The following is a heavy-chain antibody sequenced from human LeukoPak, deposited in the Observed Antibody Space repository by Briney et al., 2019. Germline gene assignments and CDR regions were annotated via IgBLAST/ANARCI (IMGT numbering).Heavy chain of an antibody. CDR3: ASPLTTVTTGYFQH. J-gene: IGHJ1*01. CDR1: GYTFTSYG. Sequence: KVSCKASGYTFTSYGISWVRQAPGQGLEWMGRIIPIFGTANYAQKFQGRVTITTDESTSTAYMELSSLRSEDTAVYYCASPLTTVTTGYFQHWGQGTLVTVSS. CDR2: IIPIFGTA. D-gene: IGHD4-17*01. V-gene: IGHV1-69*05.